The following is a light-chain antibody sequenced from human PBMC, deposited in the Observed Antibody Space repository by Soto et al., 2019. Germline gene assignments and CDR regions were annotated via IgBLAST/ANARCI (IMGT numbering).Light chain of an antibody. V-gene: IGKV1-5*03. CDR1: QSISSW. CDR2: KAS. CDR3: QQSYSTPHT. Sequence: DIQMTQSPSTLSASVGDRVTITCRASQSISSWLAWYQQKPGKAPKLLIYKASTLKSGVPSRFSGSGSGTDFTLTISSLQPEDFATYYCQQSYSTPHTFGQGTRLEI. J-gene: IGKJ5*01.